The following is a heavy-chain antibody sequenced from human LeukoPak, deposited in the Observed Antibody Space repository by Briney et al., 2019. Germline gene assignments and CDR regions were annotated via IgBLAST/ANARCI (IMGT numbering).Heavy chain of an antibody. CDR2: INHSGST. V-gene: IGHV4-34*01. CDR3: ARGPYSSGEDY. J-gene: IGHJ4*02. CDR1: GGSFSGYY. D-gene: IGHD6-19*01. Sequence: SETLSLTCAVYGGSFSGYYWSWIRQPPGKGLEWIGEINHSGSTNYNPSLKSRVTISVDTSKNQFSLKLSSVTAADTAVYYCARGPYSSGEDYWGQGTLVTVSS.